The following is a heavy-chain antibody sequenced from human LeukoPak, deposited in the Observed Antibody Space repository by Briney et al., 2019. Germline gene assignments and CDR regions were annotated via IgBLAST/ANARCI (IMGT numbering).Heavy chain of an antibody. CDR2: ISSSSSYI. Sequence: GGSLRLSCAVSGFPFINAWMSWVRQAPGKGLEWVSSISSSSSYIYYADSVKGRFTISRDNAKNSLYLQMNSLRAEDTAVYYCARDPGQLVGDNWFDPWGQGTLVTVSS. CDR1: GFPFINAW. V-gene: IGHV3-21*01. CDR3: ARDPGQLVGDNWFDP. D-gene: IGHD6-13*01. J-gene: IGHJ5*02.